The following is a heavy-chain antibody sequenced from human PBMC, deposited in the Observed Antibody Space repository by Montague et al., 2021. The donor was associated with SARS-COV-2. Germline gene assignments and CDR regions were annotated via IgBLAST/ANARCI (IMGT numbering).Heavy chain of an antibody. CDR2: IYYSGST. CDR1: GGSISNYY. CDR3: ARGGGDYNYGLDV. J-gene: IGHJ6*02. D-gene: IGHD2-21*01. V-gene: IGHV4-59*01. Sequence: SETLSLTCTVSGGSISNYYWSWIRQPPGRGLEWIGYIYYSGSTDXSPSLKSRVTISLDTSKNQFSLRVTSVTAADTAMYYCARGGGDYNYGLDVWGPGTTVTVSS.